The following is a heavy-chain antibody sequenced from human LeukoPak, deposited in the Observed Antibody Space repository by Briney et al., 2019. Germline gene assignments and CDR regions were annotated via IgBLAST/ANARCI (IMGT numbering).Heavy chain of an antibody. D-gene: IGHD5-18*01. CDR3: ARDKVNTGLDAFDI. J-gene: IGHJ3*02. CDR2: ISTSSSYI. CDR1: GFTFSSYS. Sequence: GGSLRPSCAASGFTFSSYSMNWVRQAPGKGLEWVSSISTSSSYIYYADSVKGRFTISRDNAKNSLYLQMNSLRAEDTAVYYCARDKVNTGLDAFDIWGPGTMVTVSS. V-gene: IGHV3-21*01.